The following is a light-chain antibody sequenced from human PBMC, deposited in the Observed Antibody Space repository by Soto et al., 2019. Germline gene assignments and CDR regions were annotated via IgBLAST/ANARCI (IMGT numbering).Light chain of an antibody. CDR1: QSVSSN. Sequence: EIVMTQSPATLSVSPGERATLSCRASQSVSSNLAWYQQKPGQAPRLVIYGASTRATGIPARFSGSGSGTEFTLTISSLQSEDSAFYYCQQYNSWPPYTFGQGTKLEIK. CDR2: GAS. CDR3: QQYNSWPPYT. V-gene: IGKV3-15*01. J-gene: IGKJ2*01.